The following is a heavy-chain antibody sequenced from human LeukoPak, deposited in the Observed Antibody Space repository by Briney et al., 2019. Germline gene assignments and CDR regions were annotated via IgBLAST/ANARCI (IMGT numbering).Heavy chain of an antibody. J-gene: IGHJ4*02. CDR1: GDSFSYFY. Sequence: SETLSLTCSVSGDSFSYFYLSWIRQPPGKGLEWIGYIYNSGSTNYNPSLKSRVTISLDTSKNQFSLKLSSVTAADTAVYYCARGVVAAAGRTFDFWGQGTLVTVSS. CDR3: ARGVVAAAGRTFDF. D-gene: IGHD6-13*01. CDR2: IYNSGST. V-gene: IGHV4-59*13.